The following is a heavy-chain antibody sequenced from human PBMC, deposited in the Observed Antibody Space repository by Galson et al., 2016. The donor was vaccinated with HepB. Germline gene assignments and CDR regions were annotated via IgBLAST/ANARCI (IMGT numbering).Heavy chain of an antibody. CDR2: INPGGDEK. J-gene: IGHJ4*02. Sequence: SLRLSCATSGFIFSSQWMNWVRHTPEKGLEWVANINPGGDEKRYVDSVKGRFTVSRDNAKNSLYLQMDSLRAEDTAVYSCLSWGLSSNYWGQGALVTVPS. D-gene: IGHD2/OR15-2a*01. CDR3: LSWGLSSNY. CDR1: GFIFSSQW. V-gene: IGHV3-7*01.